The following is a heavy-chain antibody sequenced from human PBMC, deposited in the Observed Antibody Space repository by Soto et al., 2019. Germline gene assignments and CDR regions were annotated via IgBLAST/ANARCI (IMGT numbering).Heavy chain of an antibody. V-gene: IGHV3-30-3*01. CDR1: GFSFSISP. CDR2: ISYDGTNK. J-gene: IGHJ4*02. CDR3: ARDPKTSGGQHWAFNYFDS. D-gene: IGHD7-27*01. Sequence: GSLRLSCAASGFSFSISPMHWVRQAPGKGPEWVALISYDGTNKFYADSVKGRFTISRDNSKSTLYLQVDSLRPEDAAVYYCARDPKTSGGQHWAFNYFDSWGQGTLVTVSS.